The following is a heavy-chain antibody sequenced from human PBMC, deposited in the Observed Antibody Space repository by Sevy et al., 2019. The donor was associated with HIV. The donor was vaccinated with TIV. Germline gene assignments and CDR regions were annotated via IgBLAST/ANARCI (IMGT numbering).Heavy chain of an antibody. CDR3: ARAGRIFGVVILGYFDY. CDR2: ISAYKGNT. J-gene: IGHJ4*02. V-gene: IGHV1-18*01. Sequence: ASVKVSCKASGYTFTSYGISWVRQAPGQGLEWMGWISAYKGNTNYAQKLQGRVTMTTDTSTSTAYMELRSLRSDDTAVYYCARAGRIFGVVILGYFDYWGQGTLVTVSS. D-gene: IGHD3-3*01. CDR1: GYTFTSYG.